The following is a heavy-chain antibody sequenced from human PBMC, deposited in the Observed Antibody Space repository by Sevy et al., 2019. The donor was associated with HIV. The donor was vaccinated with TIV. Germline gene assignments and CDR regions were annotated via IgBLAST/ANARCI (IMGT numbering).Heavy chain of an antibody. CDR1: GGSISSYY. V-gene: IGHV4-59*01. CDR3: ARRRIDFWSGYPVRTSYYYYYMDV. D-gene: IGHD3-3*01. Sequence: SETLSLTCTVSGGSISSYYWSWIRQPPGKGLEWIGYIYYSGSTNYNPSLKSRVTISVDTSKNQFSLKLSSVTAADTAEYYCARRRIDFWSGYPVRTSYYYYYMDVWGKGTTVTVSS. J-gene: IGHJ6*03. CDR2: IYYSGST.